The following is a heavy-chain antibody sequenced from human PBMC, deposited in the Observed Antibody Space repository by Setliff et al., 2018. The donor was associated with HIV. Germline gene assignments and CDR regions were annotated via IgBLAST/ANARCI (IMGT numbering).Heavy chain of an antibody. Sequence: SVKVSCKASGGTFRNYGISWVRQAPGQGLEWMGGIIPIFGTTNYAQKFQGRVTITADESTTTAYMELSSLRSEDTAVYYCVRVTSSSTGYNSPRGMDVWGQGTTVTVSS. D-gene: IGHD6-6*01. J-gene: IGHJ6*02. CDR1: GGTFRNYG. V-gene: IGHV1-69*13. CDR2: IIPIFGTT. CDR3: VRVTSSSTGYNSPRGMDV.